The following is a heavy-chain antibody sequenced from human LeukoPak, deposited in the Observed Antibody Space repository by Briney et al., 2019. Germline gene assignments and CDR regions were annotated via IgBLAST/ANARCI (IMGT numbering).Heavy chain of an antibody. CDR2: MNPNSGNT. D-gene: IGHD3-16*01. Sequence: ASVKVSCKASGYTFTCYDINWVRQATGQGLEWMGWMNPNSGNTGYAQKFQGRVTMTRNTSISTAYMELSSLRSEDTAVYYCAREGVTGRGGAFDIWGQGTMVTVSS. V-gene: IGHV1-8*01. CDR3: AREGVTGRGGAFDI. CDR1: GYTFTCYD. J-gene: IGHJ3*02.